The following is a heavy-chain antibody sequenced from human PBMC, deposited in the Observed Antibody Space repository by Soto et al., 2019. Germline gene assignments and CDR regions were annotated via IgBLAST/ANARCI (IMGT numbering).Heavy chain of an antibody. CDR2: IIPLFGKA. D-gene: IGHD6-19*01. J-gene: IGHJ4*02. V-gene: IGHV1-69*06. CDR3: ATAHKSGWYFFDS. CDR1: GGSFSTLG. Sequence: SVKVSCKASGGSFSTLGINWVRQAPGQGLEWMGGIIPLFGKARYAETSQGRVTITADTSTGTAYMEVSSLRSDDTAVFYCATAHKSGWYFFDSCRPGTLVTVSS.